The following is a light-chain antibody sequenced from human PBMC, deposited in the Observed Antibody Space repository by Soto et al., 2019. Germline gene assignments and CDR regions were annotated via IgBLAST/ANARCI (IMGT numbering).Light chain of an antibody. CDR3: MQALQTPIT. V-gene: IGKV2-30*02. CDR1: QSLVHSDGIAY. CDR2: KVS. J-gene: IGKJ5*01. Sequence: DVVMTQSPLSLPVTLGQPASISCRSNQSLVHSDGIAYLSWFQQRPGRSPRRLIYKVSNRDSGVPARFSGSGSGTDFALKISRVEAEDVGVYYCMQALQTPITFGQGTRLEIK.